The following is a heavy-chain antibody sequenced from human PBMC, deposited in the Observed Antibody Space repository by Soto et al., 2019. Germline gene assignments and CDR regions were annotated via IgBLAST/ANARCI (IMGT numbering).Heavy chain of an antibody. D-gene: IGHD4-17*01. J-gene: IGHJ1*01. CDR2: IYWDDDK. V-gene: IGHV2-5*02. CDR3: AHLSTVTMRGEPAEYFQH. Sequence: QITLKESGPTLVKPTQTLTLTCTFSGFSLSTSGVGVGWIRQPPGKALEWLALIYWDDDKRYSPSLKSRLTITKDPSKNQVVLTLTNMDPVDTATYYCAHLSTVTMRGEPAEYFQHWGQGTLVTVSS. CDR1: GFSLSTSGVG.